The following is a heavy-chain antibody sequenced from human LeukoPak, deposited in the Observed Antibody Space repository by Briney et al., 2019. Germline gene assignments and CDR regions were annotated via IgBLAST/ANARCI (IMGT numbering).Heavy chain of an antibody. CDR2: IKQDGSEK. CDR1: GFTFSSYW. V-gene: IGHV3-7*03. CDR3: ARVAGYCSSTSCYNPYDY. D-gene: IGHD2-2*02. Sequence: GGSLRLSCAASGFTFSSYWMSWVRQAPGKGLEWVANIKQDGSEKYYVDSVKGRFTISRDNDKNSLYLQMNSLRAEDTAVYYCARVAGYCSSTSCYNPYDYWGQGTLVTVSS. J-gene: IGHJ4*02.